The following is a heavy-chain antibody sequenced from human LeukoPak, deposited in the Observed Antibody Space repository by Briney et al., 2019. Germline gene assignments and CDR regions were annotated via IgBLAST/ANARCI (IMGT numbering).Heavy chain of an antibody. CDR3: ARELADYYDSSGIDY. V-gene: IGHV1-18*01. CDR1: GYTFTSYG. Sequence: ASVKVSCKASGYTFTSYGISWVRQAPGQGLEWMGWISAYNGNTNYAQKLQGRVTMTTDTSTSTAYMELRSLRSDDTAVYYCARELADYYDSSGIDYWGQGTLVTVSS. CDR2: ISAYNGNT. J-gene: IGHJ4*02. D-gene: IGHD3-22*01.